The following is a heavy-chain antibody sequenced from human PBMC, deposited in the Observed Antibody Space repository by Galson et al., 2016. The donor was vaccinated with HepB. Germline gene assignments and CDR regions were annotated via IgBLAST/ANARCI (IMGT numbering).Heavy chain of an antibody. D-gene: IGHD4-17*01. Sequence: SLRLSCAASGFTFSTYGMHWVRQAPGKGLEWVAVIWYDGSNRYYADSVKGRFTISKDNAKNTLYLQMDRLRVEETAIYYCAKHRSMTTVTRGGMDVWGQGTTVTVSS. CDR1: GFTFSTYG. CDR3: AKHRSMTTVTRGGMDV. V-gene: IGHV3-33*06. J-gene: IGHJ6*02. CDR2: IWYDGSNR.